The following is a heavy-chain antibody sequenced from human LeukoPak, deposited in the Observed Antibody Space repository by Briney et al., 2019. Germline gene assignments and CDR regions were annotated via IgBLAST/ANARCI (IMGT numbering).Heavy chain of an antibody. CDR1: GGSISSYY. V-gene: IGHV4-59*08. J-gene: IGHJ4*02. D-gene: IGHD1-1*01. CDR2: IFYSGST. Sequence: PSETLSLTCTVSGGSISSYYWSWIRQPPGKGLEWIGYIFYSGSTDYNPSLKSRVTISVDTSKNQFSLKLSSVTAADTAVYYCARHASWRPYFDYWGQGTLVTVSS. CDR3: ARHASWRPYFDY.